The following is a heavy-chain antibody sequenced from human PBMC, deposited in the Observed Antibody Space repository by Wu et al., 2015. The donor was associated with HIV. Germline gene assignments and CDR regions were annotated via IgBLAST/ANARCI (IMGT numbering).Heavy chain of an antibody. Sequence: QVQLVQSGAEVKKPGSSVKVSCKASGGTFSSYAISWVRQAPGQGLEWMGGIIPIFGTANYAQKFQGRVTITADESTSTAYMELSSLRSEDTAVYYCARITDDYGGNSFAFDIWGPRDNGHRLF. CDR1: GGTFSSYA. CDR3: ARITDDYGGNSFAFDI. J-gene: IGHJ3*02. V-gene: IGHV1-69*13. CDR2: IIPIFGTA. D-gene: IGHD4-23*01.